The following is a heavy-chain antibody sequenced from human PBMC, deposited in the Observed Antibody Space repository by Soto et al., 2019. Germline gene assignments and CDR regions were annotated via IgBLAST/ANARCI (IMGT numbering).Heavy chain of an antibody. CDR1: GGTFSSYT. V-gene: IGHV1-46*01. D-gene: IGHD3-16*02. J-gene: IGHJ4*02. Sequence: ASVKVSCKASGGTFSSYTISWVRQAPGQGLEWMGIINPSGGSTSYAQKFQGRVTMTRDTSTSTVYMELSSLRSEDTAVYYCARSYYDYVWGSYRSAHFDYWGQGTLV. CDR3: ARSYYDYVWGSYRSAHFDY. CDR2: INPSGGST.